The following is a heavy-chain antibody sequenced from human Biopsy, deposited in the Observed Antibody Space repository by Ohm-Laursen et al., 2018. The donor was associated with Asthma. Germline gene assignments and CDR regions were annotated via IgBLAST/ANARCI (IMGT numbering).Heavy chain of an antibody. V-gene: IGHV3-23*01. CDR2: ISASGNST. Sequence: SLRLSCTASGFTVSRDYMFWVRQAPGKGPERVSTISASGNSTYYGDSVKGRFTISRDNSKNTLFLHMNSLRADDTAVYYCAKGMDTFDIWGQGTLVTVSS. CDR3: AKGMDTFDI. D-gene: IGHD5-18*01. J-gene: IGHJ3*02. CDR1: GFTVSRDY.